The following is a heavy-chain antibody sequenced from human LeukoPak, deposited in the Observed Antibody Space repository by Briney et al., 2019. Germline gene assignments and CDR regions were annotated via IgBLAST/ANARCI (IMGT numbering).Heavy chain of an antibody. J-gene: IGHJ4*02. V-gene: IGHV3-7*01. CDR1: GFTFSSNW. Sequence: GGSLRLSRATSGFTFSSNWMSWVRQAPGKGLEWVASIKQDGSEQYYVDSVKGRFTISRDNAKNSLYLQMNSLRVEDTAVYYCARYRANPQLWGQGTLVIVSS. CDR2: IKQDGSEQ. D-gene: IGHD6-13*01. CDR3: ARYRANPQL.